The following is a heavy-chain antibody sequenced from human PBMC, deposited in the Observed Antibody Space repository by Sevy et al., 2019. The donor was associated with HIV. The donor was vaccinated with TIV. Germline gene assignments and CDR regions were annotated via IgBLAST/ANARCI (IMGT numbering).Heavy chain of an antibody. CDR3: ARVLQTARWLSEGFDY. CDR1: GFTFSSYA. CDR2: ISYDGSNK. Sequence: GGSLRLSCAASGFTFSSYAMHWVRQAPGKGLERVAVISYDGSNKYYADSVKGRYTISRDNSKNTLYLQMNSLRAKDTAVYYWARVLQTARWLSEGFDYWGQGTLVTVSS. J-gene: IGHJ4*02. D-gene: IGHD5-18*01. V-gene: IGHV3-30-3*01.